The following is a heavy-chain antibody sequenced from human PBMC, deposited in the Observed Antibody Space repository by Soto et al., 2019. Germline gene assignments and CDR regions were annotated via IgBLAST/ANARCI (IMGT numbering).Heavy chain of an antibody. CDR3: ARGLDFWSGPVPDY. J-gene: IGHJ4*02. Sequence: ASVNGSCNASGYTFTSYGISWVRQAPGQGLEWMGWISAYNGNTNYAQKLQGRVTMTTDTSTSTAYMELRSLRSDDTAVYYCARGLDFWSGPVPDYWGQGTLVTVSS. CDR2: ISAYNGNT. V-gene: IGHV1-18*01. D-gene: IGHD3-3*01. CDR1: GYTFTSYG.